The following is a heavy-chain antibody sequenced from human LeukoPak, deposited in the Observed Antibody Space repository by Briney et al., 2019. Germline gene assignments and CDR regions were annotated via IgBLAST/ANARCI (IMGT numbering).Heavy chain of an antibody. J-gene: IGHJ4*02. CDR1: GGSINSYY. V-gene: IGHV4-59*01. D-gene: IGHD3-22*01. CDR2: IYYSGST. CDR3: ARVTGYMIEDYFDY. Sequence: SETLSLTCTVSGGSINSYYWSWIRQPPGKGLEWIGYIYYSGSTNYNPSLKSRVTISVDTSKNQFSLRLSSVTAADTAVYYCARVTGYMIEDYFDYWGQGTLITVSS.